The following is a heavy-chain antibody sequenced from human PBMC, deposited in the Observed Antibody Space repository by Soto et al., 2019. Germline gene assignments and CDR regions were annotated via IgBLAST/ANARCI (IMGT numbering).Heavy chain of an antibody. D-gene: IGHD7-27*01. Sequence: GGSLRLSCAASGFTFSSYAMHWVRQAPGKGLEWVAVISYDGSNKYYADSVKGRFTISRDNSKNTLYLQMNSLRAEDTAVYYCARGPPWGYYGMDVWGQGTTVTV. CDR2: ISYDGSNK. CDR1: GFTFSSYA. V-gene: IGHV3-30-3*01. J-gene: IGHJ6*02. CDR3: ARGPPWGYYGMDV.